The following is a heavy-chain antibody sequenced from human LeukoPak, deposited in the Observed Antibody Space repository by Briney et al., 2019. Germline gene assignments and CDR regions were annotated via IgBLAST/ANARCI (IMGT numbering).Heavy chain of an antibody. CDR2: IYHSGST. D-gene: IGHD3-22*01. CDR3: ARGKENTSGYYFDL. V-gene: IGHV4-30-2*01. J-gene: IGHJ4*02. Sequence: PSETLSLTCTVSGGSISSGGYYWSWIRQPPGKGLEWIGYIYHSGSTYYNPSLKSRVTISVDTSKNQFSLKLSSVTAADTAVYFCARGKENTSGYYFDLWGQGTLVTVSS. CDR1: GGSISSGGYY.